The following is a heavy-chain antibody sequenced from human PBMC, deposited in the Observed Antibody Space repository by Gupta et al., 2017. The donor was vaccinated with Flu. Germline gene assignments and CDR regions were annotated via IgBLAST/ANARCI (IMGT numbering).Heavy chain of an antibody. J-gene: IGHJ5*02. CDR2: NHSGST. V-gene: IGHV4-34*01. CDR3: ARGKALLLGYCSSTSCYLPSYRSNWFDP. D-gene: IGHD2-2*01. Sequence: NHSGSTNYNPSLKSRVTTSVDTSKNQFSLKLSSVTAADTAVYYCARGKALLLGYCSSTSCYLPSYRSNWFDPWGQGTLVTVSS.